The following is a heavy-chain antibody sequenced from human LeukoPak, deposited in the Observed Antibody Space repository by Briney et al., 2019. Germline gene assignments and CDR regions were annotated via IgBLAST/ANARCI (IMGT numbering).Heavy chain of an antibody. Sequence: PSETLSLTCTVSGGSISSYYWSWIRQPPGKGLEWIGYIYYSGSTNYNPSLKSRVTISVDTSKNQFSLKLSSVTAADTAVYYCARVNVLLWFGELLLDAFDIWGQGTMVTVSS. D-gene: IGHD3-10*01. V-gene: IGHV4-59*01. CDR3: ARVNVLLWFGELLLDAFDI. CDR2: IYYSGST. J-gene: IGHJ3*02. CDR1: GGSISSYY.